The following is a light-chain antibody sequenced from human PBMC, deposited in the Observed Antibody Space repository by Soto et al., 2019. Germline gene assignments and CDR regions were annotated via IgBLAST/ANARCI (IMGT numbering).Light chain of an antibody. CDR3: SSYTRSQTVV. J-gene: IGLJ2*01. Sequence: QSALTQPGSVSGSPGQSITISCTGTNNDVGAYNYVSWYQQHPGKAPKTMIYDVSNRPSGVSNRFSGSKSGNTASLTISGLQADDGADYYCSSYTRSQTVVFGGGTKLTVL. CDR1: NNDVGAYNY. V-gene: IGLV2-14*03. CDR2: DVS.